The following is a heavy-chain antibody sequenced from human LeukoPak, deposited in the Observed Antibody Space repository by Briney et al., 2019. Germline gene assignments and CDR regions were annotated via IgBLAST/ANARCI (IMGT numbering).Heavy chain of an antibody. Sequence: SETLSLTCTVSGGSISIYYWSWIRQPPGKGLEWIGYIYYSGSTNYNPSLKSRVTISVDTSKNQFSLKLSSVTAADTAVYYCARHNNYYYGMDVWGQGTTVTVSS. CDR2: IYYSGST. CDR3: ARHNNYYYGMDV. J-gene: IGHJ6*02. CDR1: GGSISIYY. V-gene: IGHV4-59*08.